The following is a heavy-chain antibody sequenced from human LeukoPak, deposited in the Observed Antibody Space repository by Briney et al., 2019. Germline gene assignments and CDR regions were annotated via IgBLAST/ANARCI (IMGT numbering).Heavy chain of an antibody. J-gene: IGHJ1*01. Sequence: SETLSLTCTVSGDSISDYYWSWIRQPPGKGLEWIGYVHYTGRTDYNPSLKSRVTISVDTSKNQFSLKLSSVTAADTAVYYCARVRVRMDHPAAAGLKRYFQHWGQGTLVTVSS. CDR1: GDSISDYY. V-gene: IGHV4-59*12. CDR3: ARVRVRMDHPAAAGLKRYFQH. CDR2: VHYTGRT. D-gene: IGHD6-13*01.